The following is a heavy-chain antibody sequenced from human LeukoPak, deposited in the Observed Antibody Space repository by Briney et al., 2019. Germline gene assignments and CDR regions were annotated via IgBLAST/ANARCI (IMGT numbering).Heavy chain of an antibody. CDR3: ARVQRDYGVINY. CDR2: ISSSGSTI. J-gene: IGHJ4*02. Sequence: GGSLRLSCAASGFTFSSYEMNWVRQAPGKGLEWVSYISSSGSTIYYADSVKGRFTISRDNAKNSLYLQMNSLRAEDTAVYYCARVQRDYGVINYWGQGTLVTVSS. V-gene: IGHV3-48*03. CDR1: GFTFSSYE. D-gene: IGHD4-17*01.